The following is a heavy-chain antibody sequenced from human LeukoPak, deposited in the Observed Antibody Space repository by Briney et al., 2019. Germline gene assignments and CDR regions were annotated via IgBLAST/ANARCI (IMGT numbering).Heavy chain of an antibody. D-gene: IGHD4-17*01. V-gene: IGHV4-39*01. Sequence: SETLSLTCTVSGGSISSSCYYWGWIRQPPGKGLEWIGSIYYSGSTYYNPSLKSRVTISVDTSKNQFSLKLSSVTAADTAVYYCARHLGYGDYNYFDYWGQGTLVTVSS. CDR2: IYYSGST. CDR1: GGSISSSCYY. J-gene: IGHJ4*02. CDR3: ARHLGYGDYNYFDY.